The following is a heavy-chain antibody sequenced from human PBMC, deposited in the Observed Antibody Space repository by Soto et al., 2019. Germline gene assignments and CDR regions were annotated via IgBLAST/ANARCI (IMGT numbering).Heavy chain of an antibody. CDR2: INHSGST. Sequence: LSLTCAVYGGSFSGYYWSWIRQPPGKGLEWIGEINHSGSTNYNPSLKSRVTISVDTSKNQFSLKLSSVTAADTAVYYCATLGKTTVVTPGDYYYYGMDVWGQGTTLTVSS. V-gene: IGHV4-34*01. CDR1: GGSFSGYY. CDR3: ATLGKTTVVTPGDYYYYGMDV. J-gene: IGHJ6*02. D-gene: IGHD4-17*01.